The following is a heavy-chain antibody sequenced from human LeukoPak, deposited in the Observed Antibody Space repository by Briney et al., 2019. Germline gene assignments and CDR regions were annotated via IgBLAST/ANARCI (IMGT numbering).Heavy chain of an antibody. J-gene: IGHJ4*02. CDR1: GGTFSSYA. CDR2: IIPIFGTA. D-gene: IGHD2-2*01. Sequence: SVKVSCKASGGTFSSYAISWVRQAPGQGLEWMGGIIPIFGTANYAQKFQGRVTITADESTSTAYMELSSLRSEDTAVYYCARDRGPANFFDYWGQGTLVTVSS. CDR3: ARDRGPANFFDY. V-gene: IGHV1-69*01.